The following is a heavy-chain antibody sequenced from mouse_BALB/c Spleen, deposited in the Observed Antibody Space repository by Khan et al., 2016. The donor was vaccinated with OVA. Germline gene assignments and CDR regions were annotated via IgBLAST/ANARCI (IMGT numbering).Heavy chain of an antibody. V-gene: IGHV9-4*02. CDR2: INTHSGVP. CDR3: ARGGAAYYRGDWGAMEY. Sequence: QIQLVQSGPELKKPGETVRISCKASGYTFTTAGIQWVQKMPGKGLKWIGWINTHSGVPKYAEDFKGRFAFSLEISVNTAYLQITNLKNEDTATYIGARGGAAYYRGDWGAMEYWGQGTSVTVSS. J-gene: IGHJ4*01. CDR1: GYTFTTAG. D-gene: IGHD2-12*01.